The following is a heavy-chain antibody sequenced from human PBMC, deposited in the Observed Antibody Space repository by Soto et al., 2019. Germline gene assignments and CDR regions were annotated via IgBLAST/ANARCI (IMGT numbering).Heavy chain of an antibody. CDR1: GFTFSSYW. D-gene: IGHD2-8*01. Sequence: EVQLVESGGGLAQPGGSLRLSCEASGFTFSSYWIHWVRQAPGKGLVWVSRISDDGKKIDYADSVKGRFTISRDNAKNTVYLQMNGLRVEDTAVYYCSVWRVGVCEPLDHGGQGTLVTVSS. CDR2: ISDDGKKI. V-gene: IGHV3-74*01. J-gene: IGHJ4*02. CDR3: SVWRVGVCEPLDH.